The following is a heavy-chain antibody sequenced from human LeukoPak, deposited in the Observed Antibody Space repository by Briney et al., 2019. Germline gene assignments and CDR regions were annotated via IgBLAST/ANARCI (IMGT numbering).Heavy chain of an antibody. CDR3: AGYYYDSSRGFDL. CDR1: GFKFDDYG. V-gene: IGHV3-20*04. D-gene: IGHD3-22*01. J-gene: IGHJ5*02. CDR2: INWNGAWT. Sequence: GSLRLSCAGSGFKFDDYGMRWVRQAPGKGLGWVCDINWNGAWTGYADSVKGRFTISRDNAKNSLYLQMNSLRAEDTALYYCAGYYYDSSRGFDLWGQGTLVTVSA.